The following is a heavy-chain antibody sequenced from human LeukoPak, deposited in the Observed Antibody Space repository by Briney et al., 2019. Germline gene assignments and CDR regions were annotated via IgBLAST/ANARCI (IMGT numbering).Heavy chain of an antibody. J-gene: IGHJ4*02. CDR2: IYSAGST. V-gene: IGHV3-66*01. Sequence: GGSLRPSCAVSGVTVSSNYMSWVRQAPGRGLEWVSVIYSAGSTYYADSVKGRFTISRDNAKNSLYLQMNSLRAEDTAVYYCASPTRGYWGQGTLVTVSS. D-gene: IGHD2-2*01. CDR1: GVTVSSNY. CDR3: ASPTRGY.